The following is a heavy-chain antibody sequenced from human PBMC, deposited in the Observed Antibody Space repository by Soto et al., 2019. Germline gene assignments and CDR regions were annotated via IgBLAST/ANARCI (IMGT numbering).Heavy chain of an antibody. CDR2: INHSGST. Sequence: SETLSLTCAVYGGSFSGYYWSWIRQPPGKGLEWIGEINHSGSTNYNPSLKSRVTISVDTSKNQFSLKLSSVTAADTAVYYCARGRYNWNRALDIWGQGTMVTVS. CDR3: ARGRYNWNRALDI. V-gene: IGHV4-34*01. D-gene: IGHD1-20*01. J-gene: IGHJ3*02. CDR1: GGSFSGYY.